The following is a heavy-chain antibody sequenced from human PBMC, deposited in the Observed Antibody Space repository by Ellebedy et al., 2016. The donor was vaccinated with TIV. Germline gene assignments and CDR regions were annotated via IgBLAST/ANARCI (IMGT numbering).Heavy chain of an antibody. Sequence: GESLKISXVASGFTFSRYGMHWVRQAPGKGLEWVAVIWYDGSSKLYVDSVKGRFTISRDNSKNTLYLHMNSLRAEDTAVYYCAREANNDNYFDYWGQGTQVTVSS. CDR1: GFTFSRYG. D-gene: IGHD1/OR15-1a*01. CDR2: IWYDGSSK. V-gene: IGHV3-33*01. CDR3: AREANNDNYFDY. J-gene: IGHJ4*02.